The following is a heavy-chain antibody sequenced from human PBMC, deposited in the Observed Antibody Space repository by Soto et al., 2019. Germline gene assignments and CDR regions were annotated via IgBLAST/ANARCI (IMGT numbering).Heavy chain of an antibody. Sequence: QVRLQGSGPGLVKPSQTLSLTCTVSGGSISSGDYYWSWIRQPPGKGLEWIGYIYYSGSTYYNPSLESRVTISVDTSVNQFFLKVNSVTAADTAVYYCARGGLRPVTIFDYWGQGTLVTVSS. CDR2: IYYSGST. V-gene: IGHV4-30-4*01. CDR3: ARGGLRPVTIFDY. CDR1: GGSISSGDYY. J-gene: IGHJ4*02.